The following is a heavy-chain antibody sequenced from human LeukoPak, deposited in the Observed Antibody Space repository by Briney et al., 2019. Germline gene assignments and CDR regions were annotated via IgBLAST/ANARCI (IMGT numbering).Heavy chain of an antibody. CDR3: AKPHGR. J-gene: IGHJ4*02. V-gene: IGHV3-30*02. CDR1: RFTFSSYG. Sequence: GGSLRLSCAASRFTFSSYGMHWVRQAPGKGLEWVAFIRYDGSNKYYADSVKGRFTISRDNSKNTQYLQMNSPRAEDTAVYYCAKPHGRWGQGTLVTVSS. CDR2: IRYDGSNK.